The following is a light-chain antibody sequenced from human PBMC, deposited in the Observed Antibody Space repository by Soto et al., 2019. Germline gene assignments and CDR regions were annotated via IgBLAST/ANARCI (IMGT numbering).Light chain of an antibody. CDR2: HTS. J-gene: IGKJ1*01. CDR3: QQYESSPRT. CDR1: QSVGGS. Sequence: ELVCTQSQGNLSLSPGERATLSVRASQSVGGSLAWYKQRPGQAPRLLVYHTSNRATGIPDRFSASGSGKDFTITISRLEHEDFAVYYCQQYESSPRTCGKGTKVDIK. V-gene: IGKV3-20*01.